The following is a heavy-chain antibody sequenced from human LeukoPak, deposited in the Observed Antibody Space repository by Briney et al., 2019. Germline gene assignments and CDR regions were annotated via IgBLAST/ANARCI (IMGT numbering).Heavy chain of an antibody. Sequence: GGSLRLSCIVSGFTVSNNYMSWDRKAPGKGLEWVSVISTAGETYYADAFKGRFTISRETSKNTVFLQMISLRANYTGMYYCANEGEWGQGTLVTVSS. V-gene: IGHV3-53*05. D-gene: IGHD3-16*01. CDR1: GFTVSNNY. CDR3: ANEGE. CDR2: ISTAGET. J-gene: IGHJ4*02.